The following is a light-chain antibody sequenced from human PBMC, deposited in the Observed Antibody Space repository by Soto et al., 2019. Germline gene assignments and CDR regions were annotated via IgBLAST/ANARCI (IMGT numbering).Light chain of an antibody. Sequence: DIQMTQFPSTLSASVGDRVTITCRASQSISNRFAWLQQKSGEAPRILIHKASNLESGVPSRFSGSGSGTETALIISSQQPDDFVNYYYQQYYSYSWTVRQGTRVEIK. J-gene: IGKJ1*01. CDR1: QSISNR. V-gene: IGKV1-5*03. CDR2: KAS. CDR3: QQYYSYSWT.